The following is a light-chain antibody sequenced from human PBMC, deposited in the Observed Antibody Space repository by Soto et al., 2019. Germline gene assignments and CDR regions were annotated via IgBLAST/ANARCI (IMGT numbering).Light chain of an antibody. J-gene: IGKJ1*01. V-gene: IGKV3-15*01. CDR3: QQYNNWPPRGT. Sequence: EIVMTQSSATLSVSPGERATLSCRASQSVSSNLAWYQQKPGQAPRLLIYGASTRATGIPARFSGSGSGTEFTLTISSLQSEDFAVYYCQQYNNWPPRGTFGQGTKVEIK. CDR2: GAS. CDR1: QSVSSN.